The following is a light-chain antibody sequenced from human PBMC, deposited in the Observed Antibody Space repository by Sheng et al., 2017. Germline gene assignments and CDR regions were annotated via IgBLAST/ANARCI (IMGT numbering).Light chain of an antibody. J-gene: IGLJ3*02. Sequence: SYVLAQPPSVSVAPGKTARMTCGGNNIGGKSVHWYQQKPVQAPVLVMYHNSDRPSGIPERFSGSNSGNTATLTISRVEAGDEADYYCQVWDSSSDHPVFGGGTKLTVL. CDR3: QVWDSSSDHPV. CDR1: NIGGKS. CDR2: HNS. V-gene: IGLV3-21*04.